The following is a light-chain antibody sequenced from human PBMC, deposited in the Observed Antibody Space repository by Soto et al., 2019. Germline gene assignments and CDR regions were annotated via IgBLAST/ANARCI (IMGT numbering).Light chain of an antibody. CDR1: QGIRSD. CDR2: AAS. CDR3: LQHNNYPPIT. J-gene: IGKJ5*01. V-gene: IGKV1-17*01. Sequence: DIQMTQSPSSLSASVGDRVTITCRASQGIRSDLAWYQQTPGKAPKRLIYAASSLQSVVPSRFSGSGSGTEFTLTISSLQPEDFATYYCLQHNNYPPITFGQGTRLEIK.